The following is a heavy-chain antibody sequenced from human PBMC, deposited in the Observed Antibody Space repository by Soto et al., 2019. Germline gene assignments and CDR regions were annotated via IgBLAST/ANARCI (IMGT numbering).Heavy chain of an antibody. CDR1: GYTFTSYY. D-gene: IGHD3-3*01. CDR2: INPSGGST. Sequence: ASVKVSCKASGYTFTSYYMHWVRQAPGQGLEWMGIINPSGGSTSYAQKFQGRVTMTRDTSTSTVYMELSSLRSEDTAVYYCARGPLITFFGVFIRGDFAYWARETLVPVSS. CDR3: ARGPLITFFGVFIRGDFAY. V-gene: IGHV1-46*03. J-gene: IGHJ4*02.